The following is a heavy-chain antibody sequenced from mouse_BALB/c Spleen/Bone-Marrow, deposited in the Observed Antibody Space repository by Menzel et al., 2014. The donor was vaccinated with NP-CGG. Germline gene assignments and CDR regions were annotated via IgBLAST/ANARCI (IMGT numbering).Heavy chain of an antibody. CDR1: GYSITSGYS. D-gene: IGHD2-1*01. Sequence: VQLQQSGPDLVKPSQSLSLTCTVTGYSITSGYSWHWIRQFPGNKLEWMGYIHYSGSTNCDPSLKSRFSITRDTSKNQFFLQLNSVTTGDTATYYCARGDYGSYGAMDYWGQGTSVTVSS. CDR3: ARGDYGSYGAMDY. J-gene: IGHJ4*01. CDR2: IHYSGST. V-gene: IGHV3-1*02.